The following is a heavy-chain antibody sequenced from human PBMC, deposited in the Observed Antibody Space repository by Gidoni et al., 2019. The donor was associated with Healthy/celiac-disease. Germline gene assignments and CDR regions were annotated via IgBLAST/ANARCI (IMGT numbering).Heavy chain of an antibody. CDR1: GFTFSSYA. V-gene: IGHV3-23*01. CDR3: AKVLGYCSGGSCPLGGMDV. J-gene: IGHJ6*02. D-gene: IGHD2-15*01. Sequence: EVQLLESGGGLVQPGGSLRLSCAASGFTFSSYAMSWVRQAPGKGLEWVSAISGSGGSTYYADSMKGRFTISRDNSKNTLYLQMNSLRAEDTAVYYCAKVLGYCSGGSCPLGGMDVWGQGTTVTVSS. CDR2: ISGSGGST.